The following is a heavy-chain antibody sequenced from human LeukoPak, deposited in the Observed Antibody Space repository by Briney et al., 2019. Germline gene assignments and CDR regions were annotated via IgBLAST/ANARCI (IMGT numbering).Heavy chain of an antibody. D-gene: IGHD6-13*01. CDR3: ARIAAAGTRFDY. CDR2: INHSGST. V-gene: IGHV4-34*01. Sequence: PSETLSLTCAVYGGSFSGYYWSWIRQPPGKGLEWIGEINHSGSTNYNPSLKSRVTISVDTSKNQFSLKLSSVTAADTAVYYCARIAAAGTRFDYWGQGTLVTVSS. CDR1: GGSFSGYY. J-gene: IGHJ4*02.